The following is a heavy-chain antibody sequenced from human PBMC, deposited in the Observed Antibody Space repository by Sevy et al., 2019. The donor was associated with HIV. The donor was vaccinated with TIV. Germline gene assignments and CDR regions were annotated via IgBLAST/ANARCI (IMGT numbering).Heavy chain of an antibody. CDR3: ARAEVATGGYDY. J-gene: IGHJ4*02. D-gene: IGHD5-12*01. CDR2: TYYRSKWYT. V-gene: IGHV6-1*01. CDR1: GDSVASSSAA. Sequence: SQTLSLTCAISGDSVASSSAAWNWIRQSPSRGLEWLGRTYYRSKWYTDYALSVKSRIITNPDTSKNQFSLQLNSVTPEDTAVYYCARAEVATGGYDYWGQGTLVTVSS.